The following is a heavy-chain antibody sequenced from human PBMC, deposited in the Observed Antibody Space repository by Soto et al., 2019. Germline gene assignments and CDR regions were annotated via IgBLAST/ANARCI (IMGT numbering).Heavy chain of an antibody. CDR3: AMVTAATNYIGRRLDY. V-gene: IGHV3-30-3*01. Sequence: QVQLVESGGGVVQPGRSLRLSCAASGFTFSSHVMHWVRQGPGKGLEWVALLSSDGTKTYYAYSVKGRFTISRDNSKNTLCLQLNSLRTEDTAVYNCAMVTAATNYIGRRLDYWGQGTLVTVSS. CDR2: LSSDGTKT. J-gene: IGHJ4*02. D-gene: IGHD2-21*02. CDR1: GFTFSSHV.